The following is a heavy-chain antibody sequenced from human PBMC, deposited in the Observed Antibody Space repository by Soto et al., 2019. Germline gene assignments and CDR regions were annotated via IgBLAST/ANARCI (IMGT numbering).Heavy chain of an antibody. CDR3: ARQIDFWSGPNYYYYYYMDV. CDR1: GGSISSYY. J-gene: IGHJ6*03. V-gene: IGHV4-59*08. D-gene: IGHD3-3*01. CDR2: IYYSGST. Sequence: SETLSLTCTVSGGSISSYYWSWIRQPPGKGLEWIGYIYYSGSTNYNPSLKSRVTISVDTSKNQFSLKLSSVTAADTAVYYCARQIDFWSGPNYYYYYYMDVWGKGTTVTVSS.